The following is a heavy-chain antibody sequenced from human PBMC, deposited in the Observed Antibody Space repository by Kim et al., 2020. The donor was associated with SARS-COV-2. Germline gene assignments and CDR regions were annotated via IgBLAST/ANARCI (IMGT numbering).Heavy chain of an antibody. Sequence: SETLSLTCTVSGGSISSYYWSWIRQPPGKGLEWIGYIYYSGSTNYNPSLKSRVTISVDTSKNQFSLKLSSVTAADTAVYYCARSARDTAMVTPFDYWGQG. CDR2: IYYSGST. D-gene: IGHD5-18*01. J-gene: IGHJ4*02. V-gene: IGHV4-59*01. CDR3: ARSARDTAMVTPFDY. CDR1: GGSISSYY.